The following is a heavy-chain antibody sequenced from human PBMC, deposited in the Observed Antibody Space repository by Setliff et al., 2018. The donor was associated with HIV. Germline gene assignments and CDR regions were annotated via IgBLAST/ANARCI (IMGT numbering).Heavy chain of an antibody. Sequence: PGGSLRLSCADPKLTFHGYAVSWVRQVPGKGLEWVSSIGGSGAVTYYAASVKGRFTISRDNSKNTLYLQMNSLRAEDTAVYYCAKPPKGSGARPDYWGQGTLVTVSS. D-gene: IGHD3-10*01. J-gene: IGHJ4*02. V-gene: IGHV3-23*01. CDR2: IGGSGAVT. CDR1: KLTFHGYA. CDR3: AKPPKGSGARPDY.